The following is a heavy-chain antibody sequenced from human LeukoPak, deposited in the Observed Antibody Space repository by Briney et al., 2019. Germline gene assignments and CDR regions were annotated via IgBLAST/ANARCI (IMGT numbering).Heavy chain of an antibody. CDR3: EAGAGTGTFDY. J-gene: IGHJ4*02. CDR2: IYKSGGT. Sequence: SETLSLTCTVSGGSISSSSYYWGWIRRPPGKGLEWIGSIYKSGGTFYNPSLKSRVTISVDTSKNQFSLNLSSVTAADTAVYYCEAGAGTGTFDYWGQGTLVTVSS. V-gene: IGHV4-39*01. CDR1: GGSISSSSYY. D-gene: IGHD6-19*01.